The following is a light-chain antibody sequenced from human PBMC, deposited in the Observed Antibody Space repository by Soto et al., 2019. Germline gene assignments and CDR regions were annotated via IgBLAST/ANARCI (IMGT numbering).Light chain of an antibody. V-gene: IGLV1-47*02. CDR2: NNH. Sequence: QSVLTQPPSASGTPGQRVTISCSGGNYNIGSNYVYWYRQLPGTAPQLLIYNNHQRPSGVPDRFSASKSGSSASLDVSGLRSEDGAHYYCAAWDDSLSCWVFGGGTKLTVL. CDR1: NYNIGSNY. J-gene: IGLJ3*02. CDR3: AAWDDSLSCWV.